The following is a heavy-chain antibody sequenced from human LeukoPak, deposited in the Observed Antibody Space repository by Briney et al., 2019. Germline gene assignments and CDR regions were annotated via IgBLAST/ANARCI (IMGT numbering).Heavy chain of an antibody. Sequence: GSLRLSCAVSGFTFSSNAMSWVRQVPGKGLEWVSAISGSGADTYYTDSVMGRFTISRDNSKNTLYLQMNSLRAEDTAVYYCAKLQSDGLRTYYGMDVWGQGTTVTVSS. J-gene: IGHJ6*02. V-gene: IGHV3-23*01. D-gene: IGHD4-17*01. CDR2: ISGSGADT. CDR3: AKLQSDGLRTYYGMDV. CDR1: GFTFSSNA.